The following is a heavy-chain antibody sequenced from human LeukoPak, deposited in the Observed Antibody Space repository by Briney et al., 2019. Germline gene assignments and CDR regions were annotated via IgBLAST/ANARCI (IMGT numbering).Heavy chain of an antibody. D-gene: IGHD6-19*01. V-gene: IGHV3-15*01. CDR1: GFTFSNAW. CDR2: IKSKTDGGTT. CDR3: TTAAVAGTDWFDP. J-gene: IGHJ5*02. Sequence: PGGSLRLSCAASGFTFSNAWMSWVRQAPGKGLEWVGRIKSKTDGGTTDYAAPVKGRFTISRDDSKNTLYLQMNSLKTEDTAVYYCTTAAVAGTDWFDPWGQGTLVTVSS.